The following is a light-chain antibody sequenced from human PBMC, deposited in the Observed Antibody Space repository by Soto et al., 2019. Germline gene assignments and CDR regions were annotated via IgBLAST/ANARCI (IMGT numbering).Light chain of an antibody. Sequence: MTQLAATLSLARRQRATLSSKASQTIHNTLAWYQRKPGQAPRLLIYDASSRGTGVPARFSGSVSGTDFTLTRSSPQSEEFAIYWCQRYNYLPYTFGLGTRVEIK. V-gene: IGKV3-15*01. J-gene: IGKJ2*01. CDR3: QRYNYLPYT. CDR2: DAS. CDR1: QTIHNT.